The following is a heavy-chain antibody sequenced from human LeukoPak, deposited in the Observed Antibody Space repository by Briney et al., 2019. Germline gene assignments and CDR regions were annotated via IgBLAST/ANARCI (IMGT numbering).Heavy chain of an antibody. D-gene: IGHD6-13*01. CDR2: IIGSGGST. V-gene: IGHV3-23*01. Sequence: PGGSLRLSCAASGFPFSSYAMSWVGQAPGKGLEWVSAIIGSGGSTYYADSVKGRFTISRDHSKNTLYLQMNSLRAEDTAVYYCAKDIISGQQLVQVGDFFDYWGQGTLVTVSS. CDR3: AKDIISGQQLVQVGDFFDY. CDR1: GFPFSSYA. J-gene: IGHJ4*02.